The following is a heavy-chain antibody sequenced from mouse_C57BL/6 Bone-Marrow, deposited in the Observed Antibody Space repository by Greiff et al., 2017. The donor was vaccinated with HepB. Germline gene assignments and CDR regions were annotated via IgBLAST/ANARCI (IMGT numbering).Heavy chain of an antibody. CDR1: GFSLTSYG. CDR3: ARQPMITTSYYYAMDY. Sequence: VQLQQSGPGLVAPSQSLSITCTVSGFSLTSYGVHWVRQPPGKGLEWLVVIWSDGSTTYNSALKSRLSISKDNSKSQVFLKMNSLQTDDTAMYYCARQPMITTSYYYAMDYWGQGTSVTVSS. D-gene: IGHD2-4*01. V-gene: IGHV2-6-1*01. J-gene: IGHJ4*01. CDR2: IWSDGST.